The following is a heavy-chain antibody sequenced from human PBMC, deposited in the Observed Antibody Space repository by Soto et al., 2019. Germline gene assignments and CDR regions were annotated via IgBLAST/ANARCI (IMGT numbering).Heavy chain of an antibody. CDR1: GGSIRSCY. CDR3: ARDHPHSYGVYYFDY. J-gene: IGHJ4*02. CDR2: VYSSGST. D-gene: IGHD5-18*01. V-gene: IGHV4-59*01. Sequence: SETLSLTCTVSGGSIRSCYWTWIRQPPGKGLEWIGYVYSSGSTHYNPSLQSRVTISADTSKNQVSLKVNSVTAADTAVYYCARDHPHSYGVYYFDYWGQGTPVTVSS.